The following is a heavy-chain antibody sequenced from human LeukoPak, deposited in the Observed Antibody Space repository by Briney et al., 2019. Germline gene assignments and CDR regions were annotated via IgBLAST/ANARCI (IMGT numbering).Heavy chain of an antibody. CDR3: ARLPDDFVWGSYQRGAFDI. CDR2: IDYSGIT. V-gene: IGHV4-59*08. D-gene: IGHD3-16*02. Sequence: SEPLSLTCTVSGGSISSYYWSWIRQPPGKGLEWTGYIDYSGITNYTPSLKSRVTISVDTSKNQCSLKLSSVNAADAAVYYGARLPDDFVWGSYQRGAFDIWGQGTMVTVSS. CDR1: GGSISSYY. J-gene: IGHJ3*02.